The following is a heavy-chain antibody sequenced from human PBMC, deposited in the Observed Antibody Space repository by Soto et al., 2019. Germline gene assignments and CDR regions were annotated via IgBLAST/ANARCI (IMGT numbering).Heavy chain of an antibody. D-gene: IGHD6-19*01. CDR2: ISSSSSYI. J-gene: IGHJ2*01. V-gene: IGHV3-21*01. CDR3: ARDSEYSSGWYGSDWYFDL. Sequence: GGSLRLSCAASGFTFSSYSMNWVRQAPGKGLEWVSSISSSSSYIYYADSVKGRFTISRDNAKNSLYLQMNSLRAEDTAVYYCARDSEYSSGWYGSDWYFDLWGRGTLVTVSS. CDR1: GFTFSSYS.